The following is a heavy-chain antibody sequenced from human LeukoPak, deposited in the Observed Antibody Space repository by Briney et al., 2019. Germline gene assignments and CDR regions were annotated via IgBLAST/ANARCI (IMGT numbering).Heavy chain of an antibody. D-gene: IGHD4-17*01. V-gene: IGHV4-39*01. CDR1: GGSISSGSYY. Sequence: PSETLSLTCTVSGGSISSGSYYWGWIRQPPGKGLEWIGSIYYSGSTYYNPSLKSRVTISVDTSKNQFSLKLSSVTAADTAVYYCARQGYGDPGDYYYYMDVWGKGTTVTVSS. CDR3: ARQGYGDPGDYYYYMDV. J-gene: IGHJ6*03. CDR2: IYYSGST.